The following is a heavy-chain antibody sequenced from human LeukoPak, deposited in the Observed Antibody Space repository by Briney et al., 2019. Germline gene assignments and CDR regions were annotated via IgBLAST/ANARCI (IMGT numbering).Heavy chain of an antibody. Sequence: GGALRLSCAASGFTVSSNYMSWVRQAPGQGLEWVSVIYSGGSTYYADSVKGRFTISRDNSKNTLYLQMNSLRAEDTAVYYCARGGSYLSAFDIWGQGTMVTVSS. J-gene: IGHJ3*02. V-gene: IGHV3-53*01. CDR3: ARGGSYLSAFDI. D-gene: IGHD1-26*01. CDR1: GFTVSSNY. CDR2: IYSGGST.